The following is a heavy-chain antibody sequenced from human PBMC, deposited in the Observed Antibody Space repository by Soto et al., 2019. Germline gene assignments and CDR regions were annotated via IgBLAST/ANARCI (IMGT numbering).Heavy chain of an antibody. V-gene: IGHV4-61*08. CDR3: ARGPAYIDGWRTFDL. J-gene: IGHJ4*02. CDR2: TYYNGDT. D-gene: IGHD6-19*01. CDR1: DDSFRGAEYY. Sequence: SETLSLTCTVSDDSFRGAEYYWSWIRQPLGKGPEWIGYTYYNGDTKYNPALRSRVTMSEDTSKNQFSLRLSSVTAADTAVYFCARGPAYIDGWRTFDLWRRGILVTVSS.